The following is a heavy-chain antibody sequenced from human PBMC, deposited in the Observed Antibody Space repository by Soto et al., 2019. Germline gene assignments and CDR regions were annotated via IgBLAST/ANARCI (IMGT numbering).Heavy chain of an antibody. CDR2: ISAYNGNT. D-gene: IGHD3-3*01. V-gene: IGHV1-18*01. CDR3: ARRSGYSMGYYYYGMDV. CDR1: GYTFTSYG. J-gene: IGHJ6*02. Sequence: ASVKVSCKASGYTFTSYGISWVRQAPGQGLEWMGWISAYNGNTNYAQKLQGRVTMTTDTSTSTAYMELRSLRSDDTAVYYCARRSGYSMGYYYYGMDVWGQGTTVTVPS.